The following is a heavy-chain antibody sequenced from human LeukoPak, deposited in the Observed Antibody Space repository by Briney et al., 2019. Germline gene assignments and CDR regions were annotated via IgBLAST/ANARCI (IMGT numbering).Heavy chain of an antibody. D-gene: IGHD3-22*01. J-gene: IGHJ1*01. CDR2: MNPNSGNS. CDR1: GYTFSSFD. CDR3: VDPDR. V-gene: IGHV1-8*01. Sequence: ASVKVSCKASGYTFSSFDINWVRQAPGQGLEWMGWMNPNSGNSGFAQKFQGRVIMTRNISIATAYMEVTNLRFDDTAVYYCVDPDRWGQGTLVTVSS.